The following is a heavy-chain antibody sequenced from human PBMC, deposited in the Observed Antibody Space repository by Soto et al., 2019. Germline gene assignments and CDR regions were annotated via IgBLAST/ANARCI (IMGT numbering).Heavy chain of an antibody. CDR3: ARHVITMAPGAMCSYFDC. Sequence: SETLSLTCTVSGGSISSNNYYWGWIRQPPGKGLEWIGSIYYSGSTYYNASLKSRVTISVDTSKNQFSLKLTSATAADTAVYHCARHVITMAPGAMCSYFDCWGQGTLVTVSS. V-gene: IGHV4-39*01. D-gene: IGHD3-10*01. CDR2: IYYSGST. J-gene: IGHJ4*02. CDR1: GGSISSNNYY.